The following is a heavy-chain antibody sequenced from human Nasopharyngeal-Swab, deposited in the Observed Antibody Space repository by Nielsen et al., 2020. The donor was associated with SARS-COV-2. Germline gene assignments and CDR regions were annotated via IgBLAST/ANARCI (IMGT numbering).Heavy chain of an antibody. CDR2: INAGNGNT. J-gene: IGHJ5*02. CDR1: GYTFTTYA. D-gene: IGHD3-9*01. CDR3: ARDSSSGLRYFDWLSPGYNWFDP. V-gene: IGHV1-3*01. Sequence: ASVKASCKASGYTFTTYAIHWVRQAPGQRLEWMGWINAGNGNTKYSQKLQGRVTITRDTSASTAYMELSSLRSEDTAVYYCARDSSSGLRYFDWLSPGYNWFDPWGQGTLVTVSS.